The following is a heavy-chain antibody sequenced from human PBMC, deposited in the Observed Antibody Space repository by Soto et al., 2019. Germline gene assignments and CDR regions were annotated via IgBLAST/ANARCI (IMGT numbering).Heavy chain of an antibody. D-gene: IGHD6-19*01. Sequence: ASVKVSCKASGYTFTIYSMHWVRQAPGQRLEWMGWINAGNGNTKYSQKFQGRVTITRDTSASTAYMELSSLRSEDTAVYYCAXPVAGFGDAFXIWGQGTMVXVSS. CDR2: INAGNGNT. J-gene: IGHJ3*02. V-gene: IGHV1-3*01. CDR3: AXPVAGFGDAFXI. CDR1: GYTFTIYS.